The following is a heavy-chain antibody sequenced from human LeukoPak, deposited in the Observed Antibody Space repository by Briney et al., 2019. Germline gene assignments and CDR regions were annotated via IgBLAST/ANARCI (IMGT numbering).Heavy chain of an antibody. CDR2: ISSSGSTI. V-gene: IGHV3-48*03. CDR3: ARASSYDYTYYGMDV. CDR1: GFTFSSYE. Sequence: GGSLRLSCAASGFTFSSYEMNWVRQAPGKGLEWVSYISSSGSTIYYADSVKGRFTIPRDNAKNSLYLQMNSLRAEDTAVYYCARASSYDYTYYGMDVWGQGTTVTVSS. D-gene: IGHD3-10*01. J-gene: IGHJ6*02.